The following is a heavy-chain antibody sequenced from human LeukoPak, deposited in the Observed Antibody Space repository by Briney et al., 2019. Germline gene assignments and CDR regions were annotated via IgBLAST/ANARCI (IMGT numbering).Heavy chain of an antibody. Sequence: EASVKASCKASGYTFTSYGISWVRQAPGQGLEWMGWISAYNGNTNYAQKLQGRVTMTTDTSTSTAYMELRSLRSDDTAVYYCARVGAARPGYYYYYYMDVWGKGTTVTVSS. V-gene: IGHV1-18*01. J-gene: IGHJ6*03. CDR3: ARVGAARPGYYYYYYMDV. CDR1: GYTFTSYG. CDR2: ISAYNGNT. D-gene: IGHD6-6*01.